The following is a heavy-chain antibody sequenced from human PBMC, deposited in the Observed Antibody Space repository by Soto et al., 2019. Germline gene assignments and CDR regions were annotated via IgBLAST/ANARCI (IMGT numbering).Heavy chain of an antibody. CDR3: ARDRIVEHQLVPVWGTSYFYYHGMDV. D-gene: IGHD6-13*01. J-gene: IGHJ6*02. CDR2: IYSDGTT. CDR1: GFTVSTNY. Sequence: GSLRLSCAASGFTVSTNYMSWVRLAPGKGLEWVSIIYSDGTTYYAGSVKGRFIISRDNSKNTLYLQMNSLRAEDTAVYYCARDRIVEHQLVPVWGTSYFYYHGMDVWGQGTTVTVSS. V-gene: IGHV3-53*01.